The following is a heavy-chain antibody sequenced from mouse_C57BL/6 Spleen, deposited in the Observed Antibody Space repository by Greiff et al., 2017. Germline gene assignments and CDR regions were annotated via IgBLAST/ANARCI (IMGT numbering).Heavy chain of an antibody. CDR1: GFSLTSYA. D-gene: IGHD1-1*01. CDR3: ARKNYGSSYGYFDV. J-gene: IGHJ1*03. CDR2: IWTGGGT. Sequence: VKVVESGPGLVAPSQSLSITCTVSGFSLTSYAISWVRQPPGKGLEWLGVIWTGGGTNYNSALKSRLSISKDNSKSQVFLKMNSLQTDDTARYYCARKNYGSSYGYFDVWGTGTTVTVSS. V-gene: IGHV2-9-1*01.